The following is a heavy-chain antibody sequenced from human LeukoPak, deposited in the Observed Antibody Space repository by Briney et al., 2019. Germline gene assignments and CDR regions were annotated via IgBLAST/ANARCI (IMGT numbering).Heavy chain of an antibody. CDR3: AKDKWWGASDH. V-gene: IGHV3-74*01. J-gene: IGHJ4*02. CDR2: INGDGTAT. D-gene: IGHD2-8*01. CDR1: GFTFSGHW. Sequence: PAGSLRLSCAASGFTFSGHWMHWVRQTPGKGLVWVADINGDGTATNYAGSVKGRFTISRDNAKNTLYLQMNTLRAEDTAVYYCAKDKWWGASDHWGQGSLLTVSS.